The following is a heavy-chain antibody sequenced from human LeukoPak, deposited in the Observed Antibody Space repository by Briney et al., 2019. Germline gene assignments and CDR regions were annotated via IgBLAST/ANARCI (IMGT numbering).Heavy chain of an antibody. D-gene: IGHD2-21*02. J-gene: IGHJ4*02. Sequence: GGSLRLSCAASGFTFSSYSMNWVRQAPGKGLEWVSYISSSSSTIYYADSVKGRFTISRDNAKNSLYLQMNSLRAEDTAVYYCARVHRGSYCGGDCYSPYYFDYWGQGTLVTVSS. CDR3: ARVHRGSYCGGDCYSPYYFDY. CDR1: GFTFSSYS. CDR2: ISSSSSTI. V-gene: IGHV3-48*01.